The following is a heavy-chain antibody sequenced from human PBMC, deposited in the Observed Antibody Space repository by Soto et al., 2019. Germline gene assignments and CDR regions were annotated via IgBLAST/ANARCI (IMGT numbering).Heavy chain of an antibody. CDR1: GFTFDDYA. J-gene: IGHJ6*02. CDR3: VKDSNSYGMDV. Sequence: EVQLVESGGGLVQPGRSLRLSCAASGFTFDDYAIHWVRQAPGKGLEWVSGISWNSGTETYADSVKGRFTISRDNAMNPLYLQTNSLRGEDTALYYCVKDSNSYGMDVWGQGTTVTVSS. V-gene: IGHV3-9*01. CDR2: ISWNSGTE.